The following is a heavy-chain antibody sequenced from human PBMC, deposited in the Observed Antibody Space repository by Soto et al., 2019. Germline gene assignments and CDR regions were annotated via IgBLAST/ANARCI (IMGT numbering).Heavy chain of an antibody. CDR2: ISYDGSNK. V-gene: IGHV3-30*18. CDR3: AKDLPIAVAGTPIGPFDY. D-gene: IGHD6-19*01. CDR1: GFTFSSYC. Sequence: GGSLRLSCGASGFTFSSYCMHWVRQAPGKGLEWVAVISYDGSNKYYADSVKGRFTISRGNSKNTLYLQMNSLRAEDTAVYYCAKDLPIAVAGTPIGPFDYWGQGTLVTVSS. J-gene: IGHJ4*02.